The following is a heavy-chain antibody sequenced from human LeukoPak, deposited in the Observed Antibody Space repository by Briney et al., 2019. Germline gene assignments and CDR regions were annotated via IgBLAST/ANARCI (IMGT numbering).Heavy chain of an antibody. CDR1: GFNFNKFW. D-gene: IGHD3-9*01. Sequence: GGSLRLSCVASGFNFNKFWMSWVRQAPGKGLEWVSVIYSGGSTYYADSVKGRFTISRDNSKNTLYLQMNSLRAEDTAVYYCAHATDDILTGYYFDYWGQGTLVTVSS. CDR2: IYSGGST. CDR3: AHATDDILTGYYFDY. V-gene: IGHV3-53*01. J-gene: IGHJ4*02.